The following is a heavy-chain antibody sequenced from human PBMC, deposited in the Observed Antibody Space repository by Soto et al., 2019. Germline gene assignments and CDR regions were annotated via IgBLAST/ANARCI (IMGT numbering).Heavy chain of an antibody. CDR2: ISDSGVTT. V-gene: IGHV3-23*01. Sequence: EVQLLESGGGLVQPGGSLRLSCAASGFTFSSYAMSWVRQAPGRGLEWVSGISDSGVTTYYADSVKGRFTVSRDNSKNTLYLQMNSLRAEDAAVYYCAKAYRSSLVPSRVNWFDPWGQGTLVTVSS. J-gene: IGHJ5*02. D-gene: IGHD2-2*01. CDR1: GFTFSSYA. CDR3: AKAYRSSLVPSRVNWFDP.